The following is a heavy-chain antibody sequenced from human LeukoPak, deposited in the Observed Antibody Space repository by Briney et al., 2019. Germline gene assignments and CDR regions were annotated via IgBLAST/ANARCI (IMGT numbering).Heavy chain of an antibody. CDR2: IYYSGST. D-gene: IGHD3-22*01. CDR1: GGSISSYY. CDR3: ARGHYYDSSGLFDY. J-gene: IGHJ4*02. V-gene: IGHV4-59*01. Sequence: PSETLSLTCTVSGGSISSYYWSWIRQPPGKGLEWIGYIYYSGSTNYNPSLKSRVTISVDTSKNQFSLKLSPVTAADTAVYYCARGHYYDSSGLFDYWGQGTLVTVSS.